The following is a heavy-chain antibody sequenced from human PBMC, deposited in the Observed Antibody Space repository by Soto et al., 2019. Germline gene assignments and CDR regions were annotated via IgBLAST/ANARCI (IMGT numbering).Heavy chain of an antibody. CDR2: MNPNSGNT. CDR3: ARARRTPKTWISYYFDY. D-gene: IGHD5-12*01. Sequence: EASVKVSCKASGYTFTSYDINWVRQATGQGLEWMGWMNPNSGNTGYAQKFQGRVTMTRNTSISTAYMELSSLRSEDTAVYYCARARRTPKTWISYYFDYWGQGTLVTVSS. J-gene: IGHJ4*02. V-gene: IGHV1-8*01. CDR1: GYTFTSYD.